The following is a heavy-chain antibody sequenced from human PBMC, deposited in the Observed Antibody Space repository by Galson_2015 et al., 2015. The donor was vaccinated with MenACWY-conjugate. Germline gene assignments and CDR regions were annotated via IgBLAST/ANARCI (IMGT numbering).Heavy chain of an antibody. V-gene: IGHV3-74*01. Sequence: SLRLSCAASGFTFYNYWMHWVRQPPGKGLEWISYIKADGSFSNYADSVKGRFTISTDNAKNMVYLQMDGLGNEDTAVYFCARDNNWSFDSWGQGTLVTVSS. CDR3: ARDNNWSFDS. D-gene: IGHD1-1*01. J-gene: IGHJ4*02. CDR2: IKADGSFS. CDR1: GFTFYNYW.